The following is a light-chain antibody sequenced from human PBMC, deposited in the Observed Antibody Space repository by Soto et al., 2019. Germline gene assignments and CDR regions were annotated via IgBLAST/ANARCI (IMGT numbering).Light chain of an antibody. CDR2: TNN. CDR1: SSNIGPNT. J-gene: IGLJ1*01. Sequence: QSAVTQPRSASRTPGQMVNISCSGSSSNIGPNTVNWYQQLPGTAPRLLIYTNNQRPSGVPDRFSGSKSGTSASLAISGLQSEDEADYYCAAWDDSLSENVFGSGTKVTVL. CDR3: AAWDDSLSENV. V-gene: IGLV1-44*01.